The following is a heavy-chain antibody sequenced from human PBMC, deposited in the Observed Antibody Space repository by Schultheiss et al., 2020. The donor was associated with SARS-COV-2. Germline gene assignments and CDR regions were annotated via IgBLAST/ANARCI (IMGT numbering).Heavy chain of an antibody. CDR1: GFTFSSYV. Sequence: GGSLRLSCAASGFTFSSYVMSWVRQAPGKGLEWVGRIKSKTDGGTTDYAAPVKGRFTISRDDSKNTLYLQMNSLKTEDTAVYYCTTDLLQQLGRYYYYGMDVWGQGTTVTVSS. V-gene: IGHV3-15*01. J-gene: IGHJ6*02. D-gene: IGHD6-13*01. CDR3: TTDLLQQLGRYYYYGMDV. CDR2: IKSKTDGGTT.